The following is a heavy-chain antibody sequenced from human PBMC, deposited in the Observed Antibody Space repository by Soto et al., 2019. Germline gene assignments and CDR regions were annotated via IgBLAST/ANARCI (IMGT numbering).Heavy chain of an antibody. J-gene: IGHJ4*02. D-gene: IGHD1-26*01. Sequence: QVVLLQSGAEVKEPGSSVRVSCEVSGSTFNNFAFSWVRQAPGHGPEWMGGIVVISNTADYSQRFPDRVTITADTYTNTLYMELGSLTFEDTAVYYCARAIKRWEVHYYFDYWGQGTLVTVSS. CDR1: GSTFNNFA. V-gene: IGHV1-69*06. CDR3: ARAIKRWEVHYYFDY. CDR2: IVVISNTA.